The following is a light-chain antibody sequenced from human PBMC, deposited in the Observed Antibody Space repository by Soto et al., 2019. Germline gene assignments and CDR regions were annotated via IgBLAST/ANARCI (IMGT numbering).Light chain of an antibody. J-gene: IGLJ2*01. Sequence: QSALTQPASVSGSPGQSITISCTGTSSDVGNYNLVSWYQQHPGKAPKLMIYEGSKRPSGVSNRFSGSKSGNTASLTISGLQAEDEADYSCCSYAGRSTLIFGGGTKLTVL. CDR2: EGS. V-gene: IGLV2-23*01. CDR3: CSYAGRSTLI. CDR1: SSDVGNYNL.